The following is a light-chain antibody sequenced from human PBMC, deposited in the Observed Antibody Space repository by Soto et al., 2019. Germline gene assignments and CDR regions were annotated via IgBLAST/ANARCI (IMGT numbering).Light chain of an antibody. CDR1: QSVNRY. CDR2: GAS. Sequence: EIVLTQSPGCLSLSPGERATLSCRASQSVNRYLAWYQQKPGQAPRLLIYGASSRATGFPDRFSGSGSGTDFSLTISRLEPEDSAVYYCQQYSSPPRTFGQGTKVEIK. V-gene: IGKV3-20*01. J-gene: IGKJ1*01. CDR3: QQYSSPPRT.